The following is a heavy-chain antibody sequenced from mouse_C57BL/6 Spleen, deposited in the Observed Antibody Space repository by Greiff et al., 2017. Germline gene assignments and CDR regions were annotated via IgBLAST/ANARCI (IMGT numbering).Heavy chain of an antibody. CDR1: GYTFTSYG. Sequence: VQLQQSGAELVKPGASVKLSCKASGYTFTSYGISWVKQRTGQGLEWIGEIYPRSGNTYYNEKFKGKATLTADKSSSTAYMELRSLTSEDSAVYFCATIYYDYDGGYYYAMDYWGQGTSVTVSS. D-gene: IGHD2-4*01. CDR2: IYPRSGNT. V-gene: IGHV1-81*01. J-gene: IGHJ4*01. CDR3: ATIYYDYDGGYYYAMDY.